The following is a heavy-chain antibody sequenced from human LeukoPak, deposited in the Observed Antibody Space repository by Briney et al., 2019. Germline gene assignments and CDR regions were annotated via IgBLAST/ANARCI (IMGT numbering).Heavy chain of an antibody. Sequence: PGGSLRLSCAASGFTFSSYSMNWVRQAPGKGLEWVSYISSSSSTIYYADSVKGRFTISRDNAKNSLYLQMNSLRAEDTAVYYCARDWIQLSFDYWGQRTLVTVSS. J-gene: IGHJ4*02. CDR2: ISSSSSTI. CDR1: GFTFSSYS. CDR3: ARDWIQLSFDY. V-gene: IGHV3-48*01. D-gene: IGHD5-18*01.